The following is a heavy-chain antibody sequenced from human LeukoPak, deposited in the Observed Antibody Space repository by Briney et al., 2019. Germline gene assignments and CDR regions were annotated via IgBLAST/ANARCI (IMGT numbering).Heavy chain of an antibody. CDR2: LSGSGGFA. CDR3: SVSIVRVAWWFDS. J-gene: IGHJ5*01. Sequence: GGSLRLSCAASGNYANSWVRQVPGKGLQWVSTLSGSGGFAHYADSVKGRFATSSDTSKSTLYLQMNSLTAEDTAIYCVSVSIVRVAWWFDSWGRGTLVTVSS. V-gene: IGHV3-23*01. D-gene: IGHD3-16*02. CDR1: GNYA.